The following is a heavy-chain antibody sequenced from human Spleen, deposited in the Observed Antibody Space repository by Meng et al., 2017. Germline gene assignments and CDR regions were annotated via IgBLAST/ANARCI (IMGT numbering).Heavy chain of an antibody. Sequence: QVQMVKHGSELKKPGASVKVSCKASGYIFTTYGMNWVRQAPGQGLEWMGWINTDTGNPTYAQGFTGRFVFSLDTSVSTAYLQISSLKAEDTAVYYCARVDTVEFDYWGQGTLVTVSS. J-gene: IGHJ4*02. CDR3: ARVDTVEFDY. V-gene: IGHV7-4-1*02. CDR1: GYIFTTYG. CDR2: INTDTGNP. D-gene: IGHD1-1*01.